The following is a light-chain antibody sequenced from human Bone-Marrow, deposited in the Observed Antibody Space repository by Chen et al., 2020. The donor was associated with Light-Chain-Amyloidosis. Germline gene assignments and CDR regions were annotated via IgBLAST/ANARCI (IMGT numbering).Light chain of an antibody. J-gene: IGLJ2*01. Sequence: SYELRQPPSVSVSPGQTGRITCSGDDLPTKYAYWYQHKPGQAPVLVIHRDTERPSGISDRFSGSSSGTTATLPISGVQAEDEADYHCQSADSSGTYEVIFGGGTKLTVL. V-gene: IGLV3-25*03. CDR2: RDT. CDR1: DLPTKY. CDR3: QSADSSGTYEVI.